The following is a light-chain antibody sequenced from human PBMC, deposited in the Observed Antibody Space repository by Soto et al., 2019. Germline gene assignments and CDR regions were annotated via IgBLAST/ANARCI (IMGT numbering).Light chain of an antibody. CDR1: QSIRSW. J-gene: IGKJ1*01. Sequence: IQMTQSPSTLSASVGDRVTITCRASQSIRSWLAWYQQKPGKVPKFLIYDASSLESGVPSRFSGSGSGTEFTLTISSLQPDDFATYYCQQYNSYSRTFGQGTKVDIK. CDR2: DAS. V-gene: IGKV1-5*01. CDR3: QQYNSYSRT.